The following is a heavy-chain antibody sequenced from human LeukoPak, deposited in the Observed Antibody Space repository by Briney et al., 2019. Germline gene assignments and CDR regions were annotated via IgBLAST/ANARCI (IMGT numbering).Heavy chain of an antibody. CDR1: GFTVSSNY. J-gene: IGHJ4*02. D-gene: IGHD5-12*01. CDR2: IYSGGNT. Sequence: GGSLRLSCAASGFTVSSNYMSWVRQAPGKGLEWVSVIYSGGNTYYADSVKGRFTISRDNSKNTLYLQMNSLRAEDTAVYYCARENGGYDYSLDYWGQGTLVTVSS. V-gene: IGHV3-66*02. CDR3: ARENGGYDYSLDY.